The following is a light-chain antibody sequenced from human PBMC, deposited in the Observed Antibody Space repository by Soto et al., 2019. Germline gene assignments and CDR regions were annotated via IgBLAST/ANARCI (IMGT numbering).Light chain of an antibody. J-gene: IGKJ2*01. Sequence: EIVLTQSPGILSLSPGERATLSCRASQSVSSSYLAWYQQKPGPAPRLLIYGASRRATGIPDRFSGSGSGTDFTLTISRLEPADFALYYCQQYGSSPRTFGQGTKLEIK. CDR2: GAS. CDR3: QQYGSSPRT. CDR1: QSVSSSY. V-gene: IGKV3-20*01.